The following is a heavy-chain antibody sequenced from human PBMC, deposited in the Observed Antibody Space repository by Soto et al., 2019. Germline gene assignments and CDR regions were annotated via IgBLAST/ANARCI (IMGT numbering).Heavy chain of an antibody. J-gene: IGHJ6*02. CDR1: GYTFTSYY. Sequence: GASVKVSCKASGYTFTSYYMHWVRQAPGQGLEWMGIINPSGGSTSYAQKFQGRVTMTRDTSTSTVYMELSSLRSEDTAVYYCARDGAAAGLSSVFTWNRYYYYGMDVWGQGTTVTVSS. CDR3: ARDGAAAGLSSVFTWNRYYYYGMDV. V-gene: IGHV1-46*01. CDR2: INPSGGST. D-gene: IGHD6-13*01.